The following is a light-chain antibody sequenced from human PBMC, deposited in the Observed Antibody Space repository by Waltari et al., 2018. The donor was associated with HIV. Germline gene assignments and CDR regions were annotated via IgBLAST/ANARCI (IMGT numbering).Light chain of an antibody. J-gene: IGLJ3*02. CDR1: SSAVGGYNF. CDR3: ESYTSTSVWV. V-gene: IGLV2-14*03. Sequence: QSALTQPASVSGSPGQSITISCTGSSSAVGGYNFVSWYQQHPGKAPRVLIYDVTTRPSGVSDRFSGSRSGDTASLTISGLQPEDEADYYCESYTSTSVWVFGGGTRLTVL. CDR2: DVT.